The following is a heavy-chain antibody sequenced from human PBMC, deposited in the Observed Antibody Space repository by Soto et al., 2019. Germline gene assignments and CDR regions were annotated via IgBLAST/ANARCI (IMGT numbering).Heavy chain of an antibody. CDR3: ARGRYCLTGRCSLNWFDS. CDR2: IYKSATT. Sequence: SETLSLTCSVSGDSISNLDYFWAWIRQPPGQALEYIGYIYKSATTYYNPSFESRVAISVDTSKSQFSLNVTSVTAADTAVYFCARGRYCLTGRCSLNWFDSWGQGALVTVS. D-gene: IGHD7-27*01. J-gene: IGHJ5*01. V-gene: IGHV4-30-4*01. CDR1: GDSISNLDYF.